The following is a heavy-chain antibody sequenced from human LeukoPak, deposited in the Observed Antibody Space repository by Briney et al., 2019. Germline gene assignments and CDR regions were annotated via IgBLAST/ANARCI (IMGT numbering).Heavy chain of an antibody. CDR2: IIPIFGTA. CDR3: AHTGYSSGWYYFDY. V-gene: IGHV1-69*13. D-gene: IGHD6-19*01. CDR1: GGTFSSYA. Sequence: GASVKVSCKASGGTFSSYAISWVRQAPGQGLEWMGGIIPIFGTANYAQKFQGRVTITADESTSTAYMELSSLRSEDTAVYYCAHTGYSSGWYYFDYWGQGTLVTVSS. J-gene: IGHJ4*02.